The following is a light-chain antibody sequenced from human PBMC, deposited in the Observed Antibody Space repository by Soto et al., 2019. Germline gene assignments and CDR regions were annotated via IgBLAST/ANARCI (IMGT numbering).Light chain of an antibody. Sequence: QSALTQPASVSGSPGQSITISCTGTSSDVGSYNLVSWYQQHPGKAPKLMIYEGSKRPSGVSNRFSGSKSGNTASLTISGLQAEDEADYYCCSYAVSRRVFGTGTKLTVL. V-gene: IGLV2-23*01. J-gene: IGLJ1*01. CDR3: CSYAVSRRV. CDR1: SSDVGSYNL. CDR2: EGS.